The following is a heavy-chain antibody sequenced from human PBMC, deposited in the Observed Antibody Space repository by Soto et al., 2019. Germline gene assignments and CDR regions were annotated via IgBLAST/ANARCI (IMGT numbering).Heavy chain of an antibody. CDR1: GFTFSSYA. J-gene: IGHJ6*02. Sequence: EVQLLESGGGLVQPGGSLRLSCAASGFTFSSYAMSWVRQAPGKGLEWVSAISGSGGSTYYADSVKGRFTISRDNSKNTLYLQMNCLRAEDTAVYYCAKDLTVVNYYGMDVWGQGTTVTVSS. D-gene: IGHD2-15*01. CDR3: AKDLTVVNYYGMDV. CDR2: ISGSGGST. V-gene: IGHV3-23*01.